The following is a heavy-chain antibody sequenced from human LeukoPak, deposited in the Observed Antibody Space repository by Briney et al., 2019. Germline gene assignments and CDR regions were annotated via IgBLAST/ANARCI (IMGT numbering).Heavy chain of an antibody. Sequence: GGSLRLSCAASGFTFSSYGMHWVRQAPGKGLEWVAFIRYDGSNKYYADSVKGRFTISRDNSKNTLYLQMNSLRAEDTAVYYCAKEGIVVVSKVGGIDYWGQGTLVTVSS. CDR1: GFTFSSYG. J-gene: IGHJ4*02. V-gene: IGHV3-30*02. D-gene: IGHD3-22*01. CDR3: AKEGIVVVSKVGGIDY. CDR2: IRYDGSNK.